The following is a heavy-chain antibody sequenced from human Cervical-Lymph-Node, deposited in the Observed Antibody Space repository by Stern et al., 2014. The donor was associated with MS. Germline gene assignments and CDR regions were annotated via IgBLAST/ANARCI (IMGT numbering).Heavy chain of an antibody. CDR1: GFTFSSYW. V-gene: IGHV3-74*02. Sequence: EVQLVESGGALVQPGGSLRLSCAASGFTFSSYWMHWVRQAPRQGLEWVSRINRDGINTDYADSVKGRFTIPRDNVKNTVFLQMNSLRAEDTAVYYCARICGGTACNVNSWGQGTLVTVSS. CDR3: ARICGGTACNVNS. J-gene: IGHJ4*02. CDR2: INRDGINT. D-gene: IGHD2-15*01.